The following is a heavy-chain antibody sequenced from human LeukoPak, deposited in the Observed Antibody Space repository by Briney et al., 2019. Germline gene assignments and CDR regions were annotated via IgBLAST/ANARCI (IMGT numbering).Heavy chain of an antibody. V-gene: IGHV3-21*01. D-gene: IGHD2-15*01. CDR3: ARVRGIVVPDDY. Sequence: GGSLRLSCAASGFTFSSYSMKWVRQAPGKGLEWVSSISSSSSYIYYADSVKGRFTISRDNAKNSLYLQMNSLRAEDTAVYYCARVRGIVVPDDYWGQGTLVTVSS. J-gene: IGHJ4*02. CDR1: GFTFSSYS. CDR2: ISSSSSYI.